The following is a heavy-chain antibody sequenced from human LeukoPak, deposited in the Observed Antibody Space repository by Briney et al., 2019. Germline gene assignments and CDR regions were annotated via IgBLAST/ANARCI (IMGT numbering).Heavy chain of an antibody. CDR1: GFTFSSYS. CDR2: ISSSSSYI. Sequence: GGSLRLSCAASGFTFSSYSMNWVRQAPGKGLEWVSSISSSSSYIYYADSVKGRFTISRDDAKRSLYLQMNSLRAEDTAVYYCARDISSSGTDAFDIWGQGTIVTVSS. CDR3: ARDISSSGTDAFDI. V-gene: IGHV3-21*01. D-gene: IGHD6-19*01. J-gene: IGHJ3*02.